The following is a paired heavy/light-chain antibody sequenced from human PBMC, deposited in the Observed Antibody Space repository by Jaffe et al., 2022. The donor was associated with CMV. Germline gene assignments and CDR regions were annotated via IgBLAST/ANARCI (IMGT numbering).Light chain of an antibody. CDR2: AAS. CDR1: QGISNY. V-gene: IGKV1-27*01. J-gene: IGKJ3*01. Sequence: DIQMTQSPSSLSASVGDRVTITCRASQGISNYLAWYQQKPGKVPKLLIYAASTLQSGVPSRFSGSGSGTDFTLTISSLQPEDVATYYCQKYNSAPLTFGPGTKVDIK. CDR3: QKYNSAPLT.
Heavy chain of an antibody. CDR3: ARSLDSSGSL. CDR2: ISSSSSYT. V-gene: IGHV3-11*06. CDR1: GFTFSDYY. Sequence: QVQLVESGGGLVKPGGSLRLSCAASGFTFSDYYMSWIRQAPGKGLEWVSYISSSSSYTNYADSVKGRFTISRDNAKNSLYLQMNSLRAEDTAVYYCARSLDSSGSLWGQGTLVTVSS. J-gene: IGHJ1*01. D-gene: IGHD6-19*01.